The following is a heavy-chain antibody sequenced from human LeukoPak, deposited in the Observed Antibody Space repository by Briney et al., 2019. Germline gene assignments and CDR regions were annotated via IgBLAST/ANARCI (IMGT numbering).Heavy chain of an antibody. Sequence: SETLALICTVSGGSISSSSYHWGWIRQPPGKVLECIGSSYYSGSTYYNLSLKSRFTISVDTSKKQFSLKMSAVTAADTAVYYCARQGAAAGDFDYWGQGTLVTVSS. J-gene: IGHJ4*02. D-gene: IGHD6-13*01. CDR2: SYYSGST. CDR1: GGSISSSSYH. V-gene: IGHV4-39*01. CDR3: ARQGAAAGDFDY.